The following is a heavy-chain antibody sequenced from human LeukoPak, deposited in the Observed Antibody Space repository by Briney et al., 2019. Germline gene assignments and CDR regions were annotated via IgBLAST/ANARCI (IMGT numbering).Heavy chain of an antibody. J-gene: IGHJ4*02. CDR2: IGNNGGGI. CDR3: AKERRAMVRGALGY. CDR1: GFTFSSYT. Sequence: GGSLRLSCAASGFTFSSYTMYWVRHPPGKRLEWVSIIGNNGGGIHYADSVKGRFTISRDNSKNTLYLKMNSLRAEDTAVYYCAKERRAMVRGALGYWGQGTLVTVSS. V-gene: IGHV3-23*01. D-gene: IGHD3-10*01.